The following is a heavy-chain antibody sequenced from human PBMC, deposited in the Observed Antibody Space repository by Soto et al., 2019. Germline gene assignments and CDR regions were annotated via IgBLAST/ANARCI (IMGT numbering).Heavy chain of an antibody. V-gene: IGHV4-34*01. CDR2: INHSGST. CDR3: AGGPGFES. J-gene: IGHJ4*02. CDR1: GGSFIAYY. Sequence: QVLLQQWGAGLLKPSETLSLTCAVYGGSFIAYYWSWIRQPPGKGLEWIGEINHSGSTNYNPSLKSRVTIPVNTPKTQSSRKLSSVTAADTAVYYCAGGPGFESWGQGPLVTVSS.